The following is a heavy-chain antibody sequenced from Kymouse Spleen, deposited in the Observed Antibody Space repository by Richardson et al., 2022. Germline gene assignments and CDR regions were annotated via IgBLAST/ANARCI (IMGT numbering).Heavy chain of an antibody. J-gene: IGHJ6*02. Sequence: EVQLVESGGGLVKPGGSLRLSCAASGFTFSNAWMSWVRQAPGKGLEWVGRIKSKTDGGTTDYAAPVKGRFTISRDDSKNTLYLQMNSLKTEDTAVYYCTTETGYYDYYYGMDVWGQGTTVTVSS. CDR3: TTETGYYDYYYGMDV. D-gene: IGHD3-9*01. V-gene: IGHV3-15*01. CDR1: GFTFSNAW. CDR2: IKSKTDGGTT.